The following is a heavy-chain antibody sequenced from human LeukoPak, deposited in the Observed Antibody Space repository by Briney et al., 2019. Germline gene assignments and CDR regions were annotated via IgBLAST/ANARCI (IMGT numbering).Heavy chain of an antibody. Sequence: GGSLRLSCAASGVTFSRYAMSWVRQAPGKGLEWVSGIGGSGDTTYYTKSVEGRFTVSRDNSNNWLFLQMHSLRAEDTALYYCARDGLGSGSSRMITNDYWGQGTLVTVSS. V-gene: IGHV3-23*01. D-gene: IGHD3-10*01. J-gene: IGHJ4*02. CDR2: IGGSGDTT. CDR1: GVTFSRYA. CDR3: ARDGLGSGSSRMITNDY.